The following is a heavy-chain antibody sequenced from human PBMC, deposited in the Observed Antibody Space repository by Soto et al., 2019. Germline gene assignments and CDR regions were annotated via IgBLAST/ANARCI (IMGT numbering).Heavy chain of an antibody. CDR3: TRGQQQDY. CDR1: GFTFSGSA. J-gene: IGHJ4*02. D-gene: IGHD6-13*01. V-gene: IGHV3-73*01. CDR2: IRSKANSYAT. Sequence: EVQLVESGGGLVQPGGSLKLSCAASGFTFSGSAMHWVRQASGKGLEWVGRIRSKANSYATAYAASVKGRFTISRDDSKNMAYLQMNSLKTEDTAVYYCTRGQQQDYWGQGTLVTVSS.